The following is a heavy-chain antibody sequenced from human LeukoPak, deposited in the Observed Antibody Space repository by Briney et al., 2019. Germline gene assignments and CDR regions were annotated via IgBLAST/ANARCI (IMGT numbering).Heavy chain of an antibody. CDR2: IYHSGST. J-gene: IGHJ5*02. D-gene: IGHD3-3*01. CDR1: GYSISSGYY. V-gene: IGHV4-38-2*01. Sequence: PSETVSLTCAVSGYSISSGYYWGWIRQPPGKGLEWIGSIYHSGSTYYNPSLKSRVTISVDTSKNQFSLKLSSVTAADTAVYYCARRAITIFGVVIGWFDPWGQGTLVTVSS. CDR3: ARRAITIFGVVIGWFDP.